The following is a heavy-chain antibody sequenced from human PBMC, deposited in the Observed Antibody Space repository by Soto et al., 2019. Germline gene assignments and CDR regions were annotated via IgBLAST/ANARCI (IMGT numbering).Heavy chain of an antibody. V-gene: IGHV1-3*05. J-gene: IGHJ4*02. D-gene: IGHD1-26*01. CDR3: ARVDGTY. CDR1: GYTFTTYA. Sequence: QVQLVQSGAEEKKPGASVKVSCKASGYTFTTYAIHCVRQAPGQGLEWMGWINPDNGNAKYSQKFQGRLTITRDTSATTPYMELSSLRSEDTAVYYCARVDGTYWGQGALVTVSS. CDR2: INPDNGNA.